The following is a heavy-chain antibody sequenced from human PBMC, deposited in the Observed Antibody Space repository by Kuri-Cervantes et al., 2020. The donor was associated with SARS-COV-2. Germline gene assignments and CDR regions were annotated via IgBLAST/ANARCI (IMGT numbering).Heavy chain of an antibody. CDR2: IYHSGST. Sequence: ESLKISCTVSGGSISSSSYYWGWIRQPPGKGLEWIGSIYHSGSTYYNPSLKSRVTISVDTSKNQFSLKLSSVTAADTAVYYCARGAIAAAAFDYWGQGTLVTVSS. V-gene: IGHV4-39*07. CDR3: ARGAIAAAAFDY. D-gene: IGHD6-13*01. CDR1: GGSISSSSYY. J-gene: IGHJ4*02.